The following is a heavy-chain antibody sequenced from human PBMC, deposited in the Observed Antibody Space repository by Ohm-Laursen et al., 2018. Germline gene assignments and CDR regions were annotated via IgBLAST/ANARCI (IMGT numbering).Heavy chain of an antibody. CDR1: GFTVSSNY. CDR3: ARGGTSGYYPYYYGMDV. Sequence: SLRLSCSASGFTVSSNYMSWVRQAPGKGLEWVSVIYSGGSTYYADSVKGRFTISRDNSKNTLYLQMHSLRAEDTAVYYCARGGTSGYYPYYYGMDVWGQGTTVTVSS. D-gene: IGHD3-22*01. V-gene: IGHV3-53*01. J-gene: IGHJ6*02. CDR2: IYSGGST.